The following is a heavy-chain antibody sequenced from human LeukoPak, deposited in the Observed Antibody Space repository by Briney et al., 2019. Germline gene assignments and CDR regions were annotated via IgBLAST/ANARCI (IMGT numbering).Heavy chain of an antibody. Sequence: SETLSLTCTVSGVSISNDKYYWSWIRQRPGKGLEWIGYMYYSGGTSYNPSLKSRASISVGTSKSQFSLNLSSVTAADTAVYYCATPYCGAISCLDVFDIWGQGTLVTVSS. D-gene: IGHD2-21*01. J-gene: IGHJ3*02. CDR2: MYYSGGT. V-gene: IGHV4-31*03. CDR3: ATPYCGAISCLDVFDI. CDR1: GVSISNDKYY.